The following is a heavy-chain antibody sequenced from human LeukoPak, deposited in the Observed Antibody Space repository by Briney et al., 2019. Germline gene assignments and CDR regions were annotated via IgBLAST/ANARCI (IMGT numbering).Heavy chain of an antibody. V-gene: IGHV4-59*01. CDR3: ARCREQLVSFDY. J-gene: IGHJ4*02. CDR2: IYYSGST. Sequence: SETLSLTCTVSGGSISSYYWSWIRQPPGKGLEWIGYIYYSGSTNYNPSLKSRVTISVDTSKNQFSLKLSSVTAADTAVYYCARCREQLVSFDYWGQGTLVTVSS. CDR1: GGSISSYY. D-gene: IGHD6-6*01.